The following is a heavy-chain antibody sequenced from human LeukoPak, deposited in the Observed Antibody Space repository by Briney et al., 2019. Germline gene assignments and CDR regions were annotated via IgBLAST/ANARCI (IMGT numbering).Heavy chain of an antibody. D-gene: IGHD3-9*01. J-gene: IGHJ4*02. CDR2: ISYDGSNK. V-gene: IGHV3-30-3*01. CDR1: GFTFSSYA. CDR3: ASHGYYDILTGPFDY. Sequence: GGSLRLSCAASGFTFSSYAMHWVRQAPGKGLEWVAVISYDGSNKYYADSVKGRFTISRDNSKNTLYLQMNSLRAEDTAVYYCASHGYYDILTGPFDYWGQGTLVTVSS.